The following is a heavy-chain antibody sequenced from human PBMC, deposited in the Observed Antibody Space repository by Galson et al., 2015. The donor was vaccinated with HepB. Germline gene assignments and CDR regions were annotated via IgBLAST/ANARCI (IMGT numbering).Heavy chain of an antibody. J-gene: IGHJ6*03. CDR2: MSGTGGST. V-gene: IGHV3-23*01. D-gene: IGHD3-10*01. CDR1: GFNFSSHA. Sequence: SLRLTCAASGFNFSSHAMSWVRQAPEKGLEWVSTMSGTGGSTYSADSVKGLFTISRDNSKNTLYLQMNSLRADDTAVYYCARCGVDYYGSGSYYKRVYYYYYYMDVWGKGTTVTVSS. CDR3: ARCGVDYYGSGSYYKRVYYYYYYMDV.